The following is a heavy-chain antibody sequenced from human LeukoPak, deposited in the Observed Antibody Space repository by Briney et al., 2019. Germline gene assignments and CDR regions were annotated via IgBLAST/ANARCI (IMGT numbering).Heavy chain of an antibody. CDR3: VREYSGWLAAAGA. J-gene: IGHJ4*02. CDR2: ISGSGGST. D-gene: IGHD6-13*01. CDR1: GFTFSSYG. V-gene: IGHV3-23*01. Sequence: GGSLRLSCAASGFTFSSYGMSWVRQAPGKGLEWVSAISGSGGSTYYADSVRGRYTISRDNAKKSLYLQMNSLRAEDTAVYYCVREYSGWLAAAGAWGQGVLVTVSS.